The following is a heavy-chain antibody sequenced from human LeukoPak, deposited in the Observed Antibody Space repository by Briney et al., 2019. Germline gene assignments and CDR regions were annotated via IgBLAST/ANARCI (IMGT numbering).Heavy chain of an antibody. D-gene: IGHD4-17*01. CDR3: ARVGTTELGFDY. CDR1: GGSFSGYY. J-gene: IGHJ4*02. Sequence: PSETLSLTCAVYGGSFSGYYWSWIRQPPGKGLEWIGYIYYSGSTNYNPSLKSRVTISVDTSKNQFSLKLSSVTAADTAVYYCARVGTTELGFDYWGQGTLVTVSS. CDR2: IYYSGST. V-gene: IGHV4-59*01.